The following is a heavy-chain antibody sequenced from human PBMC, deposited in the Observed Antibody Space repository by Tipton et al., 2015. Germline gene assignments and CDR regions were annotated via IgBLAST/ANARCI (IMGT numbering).Heavy chain of an antibody. CDR1: GYTFTNYN. Sequence: QLVQSGAEVKKPGASVKVSCKTSGYTFTNYNINWVRQAPGQGLEWMGWMTPNNGHTASAQKFQDRITMARNTSISTAYMELSSLTSEDTAVYYCATVGYADYPGYWGQGTLVTVSS. J-gene: IGHJ4*02. CDR2: MTPNNGHT. V-gene: IGHV1-8*01. CDR3: ATVGYADYPGY. D-gene: IGHD4-17*01.